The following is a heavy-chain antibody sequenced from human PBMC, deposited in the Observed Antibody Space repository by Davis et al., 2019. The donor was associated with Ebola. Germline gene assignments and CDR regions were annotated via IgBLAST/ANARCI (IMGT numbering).Heavy chain of an antibody. CDR2: INPNSGGT. D-gene: IGHD7-27*01. CDR1: GYTFTGYY. CDR3: ARVNGLTRGLYRGIYFDY. V-gene: IGHV1-2*02. Sequence: ASVKVSCKASGYTFTGYYMHWVRQAPGQGLQWMGWINPNSGGTNYAQKLQGRVTMTTDTSTSTAYMELRSLRSDDTAVYYCARVNGLTRGLYRGIYFDYWGQGTLVTVSS. J-gene: IGHJ4*02.